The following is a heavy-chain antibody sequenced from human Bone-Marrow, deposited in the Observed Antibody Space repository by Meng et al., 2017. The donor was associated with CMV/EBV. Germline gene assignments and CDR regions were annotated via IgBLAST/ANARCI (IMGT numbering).Heavy chain of an antibody. J-gene: IGHJ5*02. CDR3: ARGEGLLGDWFDP. CDR1: GGTFSSYA. V-gene: IGHV1-69*12. Sequence: QVQLVQSGAEVKRPGSSVKVSCKAAGGTFSSYAISWVRQAPGKGLEWMGGIIPIFSTANYAQKFQGRVTITADESTSTAYMELSSLRSEDTAVYYCARGEGLLGDWFDPWGQGTLVTVSS. CDR2: IIPIFSTA. D-gene: IGHD2-8*02.